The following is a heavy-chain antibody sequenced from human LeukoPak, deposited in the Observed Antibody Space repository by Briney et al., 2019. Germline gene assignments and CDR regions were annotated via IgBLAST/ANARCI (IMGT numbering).Heavy chain of an antibody. CDR1: GGSFSGYY. D-gene: IGHD3-10*01. Sequence: SETLSLTCAVYGGSFSGYYWSWSRQPPGKGLEWIGEINHSGSTNYNPSLKSRVTISVDTSKNQFSLKLSSVTAADTAVYYCARGLRLPMVRGTFDYWGQGTLVTVSS. CDR2: INHSGST. V-gene: IGHV4-34*01. J-gene: IGHJ4*02. CDR3: ARGLRLPMVRGTFDY.